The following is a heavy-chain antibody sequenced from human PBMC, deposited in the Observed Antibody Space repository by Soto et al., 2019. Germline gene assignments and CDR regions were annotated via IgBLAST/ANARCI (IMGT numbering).Heavy chain of an antibody. Sequence: EVQLEQSGAEVKKPGESLKISCKASGYKFTDYWIGWVRQMPGKGLEWMGLIYAGDSDTRYTPSFQGQVTISVDKSTSTAYLQWSSLKASDTAMYYCARLDNFGSGSYLDYWGQGSLVTVSS. V-gene: IGHV5-51*01. D-gene: IGHD3-10*01. CDR1: GYKFTDYW. J-gene: IGHJ4*02. CDR3: ARLDNFGSGSYLDY. CDR2: IYAGDSDT.